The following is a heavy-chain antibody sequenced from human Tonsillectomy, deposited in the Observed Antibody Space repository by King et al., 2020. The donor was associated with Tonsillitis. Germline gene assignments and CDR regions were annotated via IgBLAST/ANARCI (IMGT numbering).Heavy chain of an antibody. Sequence: VQLVESGGGLVQPGRSLRLSCTASGFTFGDYAMSWFRQAPGKGLEWVGFIRSKAYGGTTEYAASVKGRFTISRDDSKSIAYLQMNSLKTEDTAVYYCTRDVDSGRPDSWGQGTLVTVSS. CDR3: TRDVDSGRPDS. CDR1: GFTFGDYA. J-gene: IGHJ4*02. V-gene: IGHV3-49*03. CDR2: IRSKAYGGTT. D-gene: IGHD1-26*01.